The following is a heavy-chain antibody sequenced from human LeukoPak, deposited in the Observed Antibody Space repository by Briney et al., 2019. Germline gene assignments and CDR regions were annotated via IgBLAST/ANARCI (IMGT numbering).Heavy chain of an antibody. CDR3: ARVGSPTPKYYDFWSGYHNYGMDV. CDR1: GYSFSNYA. CDR2: ISAYNGNT. J-gene: IGHJ6*02. D-gene: IGHD3-3*01. V-gene: IGHV1-18*01. Sequence: ASVKVSCKASGYSFSNYAIHWVRQAPGQGLEWMGWISAYNGNTNYAQKLQGRVTVTTDTSTSTAYMELRSLRSDDTAVYYCARVGSPTPKYYDFWSGYHNYGMDVWGQGTTVTVSS.